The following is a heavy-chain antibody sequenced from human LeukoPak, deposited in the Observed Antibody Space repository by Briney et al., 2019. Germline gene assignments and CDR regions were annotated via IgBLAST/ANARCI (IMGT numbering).Heavy chain of an antibody. CDR1: SGSISSYY. J-gene: IGHJ4*02. Sequence: SETLSLTCTVSSGSISSYYWSWIRQPPGKGLEWIGYIYYSGSTNYNPSLKSRVTISLDTSKNQFSLKLSSVTAADTAVYYCASAIAAAGTPFDYWGQGTLVTVSS. CDR2: IYYSGST. D-gene: IGHD6-13*01. V-gene: IGHV4-59*12. CDR3: ASAIAAAGTPFDY.